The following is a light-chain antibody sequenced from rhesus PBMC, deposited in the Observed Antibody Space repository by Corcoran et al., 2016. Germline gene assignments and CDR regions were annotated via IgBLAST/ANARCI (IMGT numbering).Light chain of an antibody. V-gene: IGKV1S14*01. CDR3: QHHNSYPFT. CDR1: QGISNY. CDR2: YAS. Sequence: DIQMTQSPSSLSASVGDTVTITCRASQGISNYLAWYQQKPGKAPKPLIYYASNLESGVPSRFSGRGSGTDVTLTISSLQPEDFAIYYYQHHNSYPFTFGPGTKLDIK. J-gene: IGKJ3*01.